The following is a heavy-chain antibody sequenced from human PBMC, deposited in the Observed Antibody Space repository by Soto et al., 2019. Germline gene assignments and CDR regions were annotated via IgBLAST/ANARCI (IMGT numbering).Heavy chain of an antibody. D-gene: IGHD6-19*01. J-gene: IGHJ4*02. V-gene: IGHV4-39*01. Sequence: QLQLQESGPGLVKPSETLSLTCTVSGGSISSSSYYWGWIRQPPGKGLEWIGSIYYSGSTYYNPSRRVRAPISVDTPKNQCALKLSSVTAADTAVYYCARPRRRDGCIDYWGQGTLVTVSS. CDR3: ARPRRRDGCIDY. CDR2: IYYSGST. CDR1: GGSISSSSYY.